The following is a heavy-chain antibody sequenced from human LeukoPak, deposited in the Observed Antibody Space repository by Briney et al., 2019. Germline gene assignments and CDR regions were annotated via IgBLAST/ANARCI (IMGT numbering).Heavy chain of an antibody. CDR2: ISGSGGST. D-gene: IGHD5-18*01. Sequence: GGSLRLSCAASGFTFSSYGMSWVRQAPGKGLEWVSAISGSGGSTYYADSVKGRFTISRDNFKNTLYPQMNSLRAEDTAVYYCAKWDTAMAMALSYWGQGTLVTVSS. V-gene: IGHV3-23*01. J-gene: IGHJ4*02. CDR3: AKWDTAMAMALSY. CDR1: GFTFSSYG.